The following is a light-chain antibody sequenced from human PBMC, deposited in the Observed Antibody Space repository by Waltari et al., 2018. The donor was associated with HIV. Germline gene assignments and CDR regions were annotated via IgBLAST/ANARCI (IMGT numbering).Light chain of an antibody. J-gene: IGKJ2*01. CDR2: CAS. CDR1: QSVSTN. CDR3: QQYDNWPPFT. Sequence: EIVMTQSPDTLSVSPGEGATLSCRASQSVSTNLAWYQQKPGQAPRLVLLCASTRATGIPARFSGSGSGTEFTLTISGLQSEDAAVYYCQQYDNWPPFTFGQGTRLEIK. V-gene: IGKV3-15*01.